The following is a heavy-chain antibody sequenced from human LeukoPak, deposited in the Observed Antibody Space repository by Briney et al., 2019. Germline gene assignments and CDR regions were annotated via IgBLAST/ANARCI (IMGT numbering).Heavy chain of an antibody. D-gene: IGHD2-15*01. CDR2: TSGSGGST. Sequence: PGGSLRLSCAASGFTFSSYAMSWVRQAPGKGLEWVSATSGSGGSTYYAASAKGRFTISRNNSKNTLYLQMNRLRAEDTAVYYCAKDPNELGYCSGGSCYPFDYWGQGTLVTVSS. CDR3: AKDPNELGYCSGGSCYPFDY. CDR1: GFTFSSYA. V-gene: IGHV3-23*01. J-gene: IGHJ4*02.